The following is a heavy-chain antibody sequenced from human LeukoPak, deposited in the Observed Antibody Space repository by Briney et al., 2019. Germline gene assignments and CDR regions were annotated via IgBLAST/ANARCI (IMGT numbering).Heavy chain of an antibody. CDR3: ASQPAVVDLDC. V-gene: IGHV3-7*01. J-gene: IGHJ4*02. Sequence: GGSLRPSCAASGFTFTSYWMTWVRQAPGKGLEWVANINPDGTKKTYVDSVKGRFTISRDNAENSLHLQMNSLRVEDTAVYYCASQPAVVDLDCWGQGTLVTVSS. CDR2: INPDGTKK. CDR1: GFTFTSYW. D-gene: IGHD5-18*01.